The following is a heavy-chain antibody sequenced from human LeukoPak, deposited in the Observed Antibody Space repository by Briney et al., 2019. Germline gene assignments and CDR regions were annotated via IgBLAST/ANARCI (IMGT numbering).Heavy chain of an antibody. V-gene: IGHV1-69*01. CDR1: GGTFSSYA. Sequence: ASVKVSCKASGGTFSSYAISWVRQAPGQGLEWMGGIIPIFGTANYAQKFQGRVTITADESTSTAYMELSSLRSEDTAVYYCARLRQWPGGSFDYWGQGTLVTVSS. CDR3: ARLRQWPGGSFDY. D-gene: IGHD6-19*01. J-gene: IGHJ4*02. CDR2: IIPIFGTA.